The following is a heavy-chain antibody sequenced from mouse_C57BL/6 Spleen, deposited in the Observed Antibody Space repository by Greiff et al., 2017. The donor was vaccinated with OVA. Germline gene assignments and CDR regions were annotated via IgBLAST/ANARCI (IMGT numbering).Heavy chain of an antibody. J-gene: IGHJ3*01. Sequence: EVQLVESGGGLVQPKGSLKLSCAASGFTFNTYAMHWVRQAPGKGLEWVARIRSKSSNYATYYADSVKDRFTISRDDSQSMLYLQMNNLKTEDTAMYYCVREADSSGRGWFAYWGQGTLVTVSA. D-gene: IGHD3-2*02. CDR3: VREADSSGRGWFAY. V-gene: IGHV10-3*01. CDR2: IRSKSSNYAT. CDR1: GFTFNTYA.